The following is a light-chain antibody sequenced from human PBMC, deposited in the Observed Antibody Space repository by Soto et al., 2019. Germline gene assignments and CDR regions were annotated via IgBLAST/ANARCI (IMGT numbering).Light chain of an antibody. V-gene: IGKV3-20*01. CDR3: QQSGSSPPYT. CDR1: HSVSSSY. Sequence: EIVLTQSPGTLSLSPGGRATLSCRASHSVSSSYLAWYQQKPGQAPRLLIYGASSRATGVPDRYSGSGSGTDFTLTISRLEPEDFAVYYCQQSGSSPPYTFGQGTKLEIK. J-gene: IGKJ2*01. CDR2: GAS.